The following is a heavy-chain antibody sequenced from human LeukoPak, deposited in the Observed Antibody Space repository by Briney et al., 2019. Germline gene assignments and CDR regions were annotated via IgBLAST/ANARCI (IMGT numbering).Heavy chain of an antibody. V-gene: IGHV3-74*01. CDR2: ISPDGSST. Sequence: PGGSLRLSCAASGFTFSSYWMHWVRQAPGKGLVWVSRISPDGSSTSYADSVKGRFTISRDNAKNTLYLQMNSLRAEDTAVYFCASGDSGTYYGPKNYWGQGTLVTVSS. J-gene: IGHJ4*02. D-gene: IGHD1-26*01. CDR3: ASGDSGTYYGPKNY. CDR1: GFTFSSYW.